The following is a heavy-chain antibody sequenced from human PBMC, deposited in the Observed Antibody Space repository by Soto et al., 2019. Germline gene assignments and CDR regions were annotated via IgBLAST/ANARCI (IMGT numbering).Heavy chain of an antibody. J-gene: IGHJ3*02. Sequence: QVQLQESGPGLVKPSETLSLTCTVSGGSMRSYYWSWIRQPAGNKLEWIGRIYTSGSTNYNPSLKSRVTMSVDTSKTQFSLKLNSVTAADTAVYYCARGSGTYGFDIWGQGTLVTVSS. CDR1: GGSMRSYY. CDR3: ARGSGTYGFDI. D-gene: IGHD1-26*01. V-gene: IGHV4-4*07. CDR2: IYTSGST.